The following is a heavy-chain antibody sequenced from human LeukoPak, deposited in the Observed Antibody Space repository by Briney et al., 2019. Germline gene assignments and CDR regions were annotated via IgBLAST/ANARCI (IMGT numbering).Heavy chain of an antibody. CDR2: IKQDGSEK. J-gene: IGHJ4*02. V-gene: IGHV3-7*01. CDR3: ARDPSTSPEPIAAAGNAY. D-gene: IGHD6-13*01. CDR1: GFTFSSYW. Sequence: PGGSLRLSCAASGFTFSSYWMSWVRQAPGKGLEWVANIKQDGSEKYYVDSVKGRFTISRDNAKNSLYLQMNSLRAEDTAVYYCARDPSTSPEPIAAAGNAYWGQGTLVTVSS.